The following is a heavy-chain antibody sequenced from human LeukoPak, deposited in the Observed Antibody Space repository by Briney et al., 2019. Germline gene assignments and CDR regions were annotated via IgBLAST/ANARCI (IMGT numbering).Heavy chain of an antibody. CDR1: GGSISSYY. CDR2: IYYSGST. D-gene: IGHD3-9*01. V-gene: IGHV4-59*01. CDR3: ARVWEDYDILTGLKYYFDY. Sequence: SETLYLTCTVSGGSISSYYWSWIRQPPGKGLEWIGYIYYSGSTNYNPSLKSRVTISVDTSKNQFSLKLSSVTAADTAVYYCARVWEDYDILTGLKYYFDYWGQGTLVTVSS. J-gene: IGHJ4*02.